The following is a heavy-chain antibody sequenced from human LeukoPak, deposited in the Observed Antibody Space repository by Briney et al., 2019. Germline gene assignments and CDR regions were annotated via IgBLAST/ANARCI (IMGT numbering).Heavy chain of an antibody. CDR3: ARGAPVASGYYWGFDY. CDR2: IYHSGST. D-gene: IGHD3-22*01. Sequence: SQTLSLTCAVSGGSISSGGYSWSWLRQPPGKGLEWLGYIYHSGSTYYNPSLKSRVTISVKRSKNQFSLKLSSVTTADTAVYYGARGAPVASGYYWGFDYWGQGTLVTVSS. CDR1: GGSISSGGYS. J-gene: IGHJ4*02. V-gene: IGHV4-30-2*01.